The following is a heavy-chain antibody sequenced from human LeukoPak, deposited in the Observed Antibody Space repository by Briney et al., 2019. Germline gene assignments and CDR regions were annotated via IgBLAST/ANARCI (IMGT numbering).Heavy chain of an antibody. CDR1: GFTFSSYG. CDR3: AKVATLATTLHFDY. Sequence: GGSLRLSCAASGFTFSSYGMHWVRQAPGKGLEWVAVIWYDGSNKYYADSVKGRFTISRDNSKNTLYLQMNSLRAEDTAVYYCAKVATLATTLHFDYWGQGTLVTVSS. D-gene: IGHD5-12*01. J-gene: IGHJ4*02. CDR2: IWYDGSNK. V-gene: IGHV3-30*02.